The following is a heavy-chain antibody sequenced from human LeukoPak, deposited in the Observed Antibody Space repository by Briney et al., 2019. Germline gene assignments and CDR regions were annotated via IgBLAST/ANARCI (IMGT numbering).Heavy chain of an antibody. CDR3: ARDHLKYGGNWLYYYYGMDV. D-gene: IGHD4-23*01. V-gene: IGHV4-4*02. Sequence: PSETLSLTCAVSGGSISSSNWWSWVQPPGKGLEWIGEIYHSGSTNYNPSLRSRVTISVDTSKNQFSLKLSSVTAADTAVYYCARDHLKYGGNWLYYYYGMDVWGQGTTVTVSS. CDR1: GGSISSSNW. CDR2: IYHSGST. J-gene: IGHJ6*02.